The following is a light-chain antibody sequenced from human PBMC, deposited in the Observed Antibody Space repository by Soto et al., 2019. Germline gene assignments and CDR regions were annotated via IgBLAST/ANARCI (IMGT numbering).Light chain of an antibody. J-gene: IGLJ2*01. Sequence: QSVLTQPPSASGTPGQGVTISCSGSSSNIGTNNVNWYQQLPGTAPKLLIYSNDLRPSGVPDRFSGSKSGTSASLAISGLQSEDEADYYCEAWDDSRYGAVFGGGTKLTVL. CDR2: SND. CDR3: EAWDDSRYGAV. V-gene: IGLV1-44*01. CDR1: SSNIGTNN.